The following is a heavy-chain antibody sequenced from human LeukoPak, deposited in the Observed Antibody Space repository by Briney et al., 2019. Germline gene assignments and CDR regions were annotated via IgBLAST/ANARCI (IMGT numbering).Heavy chain of an antibody. J-gene: IGHJ4*02. CDR1: GFTFDDYA. CDR2: ISWNSGSL. CDR3: AREEIAAAGIDY. D-gene: IGHD6-13*01. V-gene: IGHV3-9*01. Sequence: GGSLRLSCAASGFTFDDYAMYWVRQAPGKGLEWVSGISWNSGSLGYADSVKGRFTISRDNAKNSLYLQMNSLRAEDTAVYYCAREEIAAAGIDYWGQGTLVTVSS.